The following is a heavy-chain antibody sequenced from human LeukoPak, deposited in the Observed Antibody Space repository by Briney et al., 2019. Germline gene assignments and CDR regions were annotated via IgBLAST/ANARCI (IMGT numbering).Heavy chain of an antibody. CDR2: LSYDGSEK. J-gene: IGHJ4*02. Sequence: KSGGSLRLSCAASGFTFSSYAMHWVRQAPGKGLEWVAVLSYDGSEKDYTESVKGRFTISRDNAKNSLYLQMNSLRAEDTAVYYCARDGWWGQGTLVTVSS. CDR1: GFTFSSYA. D-gene: IGHD2-15*01. CDR3: ARDGW. V-gene: IGHV3-30*04.